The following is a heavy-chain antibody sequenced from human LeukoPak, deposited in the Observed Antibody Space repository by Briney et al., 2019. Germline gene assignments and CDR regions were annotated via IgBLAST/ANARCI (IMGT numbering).Heavy chain of an antibody. V-gene: IGHV4-34*01. Sequence: PSETLSLPCAVYGGSFSVYYWSWIRQPPGKGLEWIEEITHSGSTNYNPPLKSRVTISVDTSKIQFSLKLSSVTAADTAVYYCARGRRGYCSSTSCYSGSRWFDPWGQGTLVTVSS. CDR3: ARGRRGYCSSTSCYSGSRWFDP. J-gene: IGHJ5*02. CDR2: ITHSGST. D-gene: IGHD2-2*02. CDR1: GGSFSVYY.